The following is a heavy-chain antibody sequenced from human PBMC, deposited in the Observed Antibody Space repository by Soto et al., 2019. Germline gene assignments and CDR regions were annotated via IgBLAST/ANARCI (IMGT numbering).Heavy chain of an antibody. V-gene: IGHV1-18*01. Sequence: ASVKVSCKASGYTFTSYGISWVRQAPGQGLEWMGWISAYNGNTNYAQKLQGRVTMTTDTSTSTAYMELRSLRSDDTAVYYCAIEVVVVVAAKTPHDAFDIWGQGTMVTVSS. J-gene: IGHJ3*02. CDR1: GYTFTSYG. CDR3: AIEVVVVVAAKTPHDAFDI. D-gene: IGHD2-15*01. CDR2: ISAYNGNT.